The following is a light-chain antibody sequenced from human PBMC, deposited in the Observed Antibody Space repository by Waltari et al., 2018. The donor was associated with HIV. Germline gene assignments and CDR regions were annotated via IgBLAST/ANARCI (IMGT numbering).Light chain of an antibody. CDR2: EVS. CDR3: CSYARSGIP. CDR1: SSDVGSYNL. J-gene: IGLJ2*01. Sequence: QSALTQPASVSGSFGQSITISCTGTSSDVGSYNLVSWYQYHPGKAPKLIIYEVSKRPSGVSNRFSGSKSGNMASLTVSGLQAEDEAHYYCCSYARSGIPFGGGTKLTVL. V-gene: IGLV2-23*02.